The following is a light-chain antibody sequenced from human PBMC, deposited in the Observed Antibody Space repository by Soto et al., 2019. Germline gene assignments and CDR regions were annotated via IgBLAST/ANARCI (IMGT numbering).Light chain of an antibody. CDR3: LQDPDSPHT. V-gene: IGKV1-6*01. J-gene: IGKJ1*01. CDR1: QGVGDD. Sequence: AIQMTQSPSSLSASVGDRVTITCRASQGVGDDLGWYQQRPGKAPKVLIYAASTLQSGVPSRFSGSGSGTFFTLTISTLQPDDSATYYCLQDPDSPHTFGQGTKVEIK. CDR2: AAS.